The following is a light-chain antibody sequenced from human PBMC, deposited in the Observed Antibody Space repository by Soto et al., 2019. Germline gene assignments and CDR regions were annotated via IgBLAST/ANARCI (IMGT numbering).Light chain of an antibody. CDR3: CSYAPTRNSYV. CDR2: EVT. CDR1: SSDVGSYNL. J-gene: IGLJ1*01. V-gene: IGLV2-23*02. Sequence: QSVLTQPASVSGSPGQSITISCTGTSSDVGSYNLVSWYQHHPGTAPKLIIYEVTKRPSGGSNRFSASKSGNTASQTISELQAEDDADYYCCSYAPTRNSYVFGSGTKVTVL.